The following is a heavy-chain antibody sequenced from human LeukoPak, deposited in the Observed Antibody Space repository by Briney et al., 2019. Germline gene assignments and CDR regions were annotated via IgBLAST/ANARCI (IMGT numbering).Heavy chain of an antibody. J-gene: IGHJ4*02. D-gene: IGHD3-3*01. CDR2: IYPGDSDT. CDR1: GYSFTSYW. CDR3: ARAQTYDFWSGYYHY. Sequence: GDSLKISCKGSGYSFTSYWIGWVRQMPGKGLEWMGIIYPGDSDTRYSPSLQGQVTISADKSISTAYLQWSSLKASRAAMYYCARAQTYDFWSGYYHYWGQGTLVTVSS. V-gene: IGHV5-51*01.